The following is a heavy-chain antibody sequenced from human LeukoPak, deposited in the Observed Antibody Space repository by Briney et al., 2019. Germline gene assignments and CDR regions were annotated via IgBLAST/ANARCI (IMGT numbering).Heavy chain of an antibody. CDR1: GFTFSSYA. V-gene: IGHV3-23*01. D-gene: IGHD5-18*01. CDR3: AKEGLKQLWLNY. Sequence: GSLRLSCAASGFTFSSYAMSWVRQAPGKGLGWVSAISGSGGSTYYADSVKGRFTISRDNSKNTLYLQVNSLRAEDTAVYYCAKEGLKQLWLNYWGQGTLVTVSS. J-gene: IGHJ4*02. CDR2: ISGSGGST.